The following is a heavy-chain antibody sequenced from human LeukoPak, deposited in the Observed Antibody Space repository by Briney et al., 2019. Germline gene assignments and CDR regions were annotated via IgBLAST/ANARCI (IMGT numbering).Heavy chain of an antibody. CDR3: AFGNYDILTGFPPFDY. J-gene: IGHJ4*02. Sequence: GGSLRLSCAASGFTFSSYWMHWVRQAPGKGLVWVSRINSDGSTTTYADSVEGRFTISRDNAKNTLYLQMNSLRSEDTAVYYCAFGNYDILTGFPPFDYWGQGTLVTVSS. CDR2: INSDGSTT. D-gene: IGHD3-9*01. V-gene: IGHV3-74*01. CDR1: GFTFSSYW.